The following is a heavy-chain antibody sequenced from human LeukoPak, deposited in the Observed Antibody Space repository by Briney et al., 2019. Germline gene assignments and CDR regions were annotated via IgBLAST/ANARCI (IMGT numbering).Heavy chain of an antibody. CDR3: ARPDSSTSYFDY. CDR2: IYPGDSDT. J-gene: IGHJ4*02. Sequence: GESLKISCKGSGYSFTSYWIGWVRQMPGKGLKWMGIIYPGDSDTRYSPSFQGQVTISADKSITTASLQWSSLKAPDTAMDYCARPDSSTSYFDYWGQGNLVTVSS. V-gene: IGHV5-51*01. CDR1: GYSFTSYW. D-gene: IGHD6-6*01.